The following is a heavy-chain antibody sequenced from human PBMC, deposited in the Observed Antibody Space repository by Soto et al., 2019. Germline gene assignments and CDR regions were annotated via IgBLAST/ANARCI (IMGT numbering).Heavy chain of an antibody. J-gene: IGHJ4*02. CDR3: TRQGKI. Sequence: QVQLVQSGAELKEPGASVKVSCKASGYTFTDYDIHWVRQAPGQSLEWMGWINAGKSDTKYSQKFQGRVTITRDTSASTDYMELRSLTSEDTVVYYCTRQGKIWGQGTLITVS. CDR2: INAGKSDT. CDR1: GYTFTDYD. V-gene: IGHV1-3*01.